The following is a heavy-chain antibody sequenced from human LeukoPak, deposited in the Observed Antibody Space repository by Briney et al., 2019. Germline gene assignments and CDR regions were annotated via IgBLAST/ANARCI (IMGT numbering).Heavy chain of an antibody. V-gene: IGHV1-46*01. Sequence: ASVKVSCKASGYTFTSYAMHWVRQAPGQRLEWMGMIYPRDGSTSYAQKFQGRVTVTRDTSTSTVHMELSGLRSEDTAVYYCARDQEGFDYWGQGTLVTVSS. CDR1: GYTFTSYA. J-gene: IGHJ4*02. CDR3: ARDQEGFDY. CDR2: IYPRDGST.